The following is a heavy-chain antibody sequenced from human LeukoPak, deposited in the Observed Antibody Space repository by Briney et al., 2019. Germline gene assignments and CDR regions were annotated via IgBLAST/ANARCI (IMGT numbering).Heavy chain of an antibody. CDR3: AKGRRVGSLIAADY. Sequence: GGSLRLSCAASGFTFSSYGMHWVRQAPGKGLEWVAVISYDGSNKYYADSVKGRFTISRDNSKNTLYLQVNSLRAEDTAVYYCAKGRRVGSLIAADYWGQGTLVTVSS. CDR1: GFTFSSYG. CDR2: ISYDGSNK. V-gene: IGHV3-30*18. J-gene: IGHJ4*02. D-gene: IGHD6-13*01.